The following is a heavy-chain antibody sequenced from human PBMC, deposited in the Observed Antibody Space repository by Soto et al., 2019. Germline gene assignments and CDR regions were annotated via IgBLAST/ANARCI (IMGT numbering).Heavy chain of an antibody. Sequence: QVQLVESGGGVVQPGRSLRLSCAASGFTFSNYGIQWVRQAPGKGLQWVAVTSYDGNKKDYADSVKGRFTISRDNSKNTVFLQLNGLRTEDTAVYYCAKSHTDYYYAFDVWGQGTTVTVSS. CDR3: AKSHTDYYYAFDV. CDR1: GFTFSNYG. V-gene: IGHV3-30*18. J-gene: IGHJ6*02. CDR2: TSYDGNKK.